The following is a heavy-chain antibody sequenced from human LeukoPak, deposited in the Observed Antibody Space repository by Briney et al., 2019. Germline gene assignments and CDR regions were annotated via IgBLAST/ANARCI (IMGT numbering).Heavy chain of an antibody. CDR3: ASGSSGYDP. Sequence: PSETLSLTCTVSGGSISNYYWSWIRQPAGKGLEWIGRIYSSGTTIYNPSLKSRVTMSVDTSKNQFSLKLSSVTAADTAVYFCASGSSGYDPWGQGTLFTVSS. J-gene: IGHJ5*02. D-gene: IGHD5-12*01. V-gene: IGHV4-4*07. CDR1: GGSISNYY. CDR2: IYSSGTT.